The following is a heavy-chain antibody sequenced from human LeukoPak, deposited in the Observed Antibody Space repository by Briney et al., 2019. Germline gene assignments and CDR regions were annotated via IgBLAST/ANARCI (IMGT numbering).Heavy chain of an antibody. V-gene: IGHV1-69*13. D-gene: IGHD3-10*01. CDR2: IIPIFGTA. CDR1: GGTFSSYA. J-gene: IGHJ4*02. CDR3: ASYSSVTMVRGVIPADY. Sequence: ASVKVSCKASGGTFSSYAISWVRQAPGQGLEWMGGIIPIFGTANYAQKFQGRVTITADESTSTAYMELSRLRSEDTAVYYCASYSSVTMVRGVIPADYWGQGTLVTVSS.